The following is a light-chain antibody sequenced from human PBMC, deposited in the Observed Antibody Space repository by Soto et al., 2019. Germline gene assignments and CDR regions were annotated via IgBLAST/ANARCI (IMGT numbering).Light chain of an antibody. Sequence: QSMLTQPPSVSAAPGQKVIISCSGSSSNIGNNFVSWYQQLPGTAPKLLIYDSNERPSGIPDRFSGSKSGTSATLGITGLQTGDAADYHCGPWDSRLSAGIFGTGTKLTVL. CDR2: DSN. CDR3: GPWDSRLSAGI. V-gene: IGLV1-51*01. J-gene: IGLJ1*01. CDR1: SSNIGNNF.